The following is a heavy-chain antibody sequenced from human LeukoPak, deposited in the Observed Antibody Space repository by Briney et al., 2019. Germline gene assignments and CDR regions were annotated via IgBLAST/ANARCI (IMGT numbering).Heavy chain of an antibody. Sequence: ETLSLTCTVSGGSISSYYWSWIRQPPGKGLEWIGYIYYSGSTNYNPSLKSRVTISVDTSKNQFSLKLSSVTAADTAVYYCARLNCGSTSCPYYYYYGMDVWGQGTTVTVSS. CDR2: IYYSGST. D-gene: IGHD2-2*01. J-gene: IGHJ6*02. CDR1: GGSISSYY. V-gene: IGHV4-59*08. CDR3: ARLNCGSTSCPYYYYYGMDV.